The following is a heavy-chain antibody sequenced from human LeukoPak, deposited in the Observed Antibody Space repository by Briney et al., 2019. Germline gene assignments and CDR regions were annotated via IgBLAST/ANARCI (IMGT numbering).Heavy chain of an antibody. V-gene: IGHV1-69*01. Sequence: SVKVSCKASGGTFSSYAISWVRQAPGQGLEWMGGIIPIFGTANYAQKCQGRVTITADESTSTAYMELSSLRSEDTAVYYCARSNDCSSTSCRNNWFDPWGQGTLVTVSS. J-gene: IGHJ5*02. D-gene: IGHD2-2*01. CDR1: GGTFSSYA. CDR3: ARSNDCSSTSCRNNWFDP. CDR2: IIPIFGTA.